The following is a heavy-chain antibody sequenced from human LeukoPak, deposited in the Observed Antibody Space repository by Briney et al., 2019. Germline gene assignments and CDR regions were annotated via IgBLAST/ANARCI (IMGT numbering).Heavy chain of an antibody. D-gene: IGHD6-13*01. J-gene: IGHJ3*02. V-gene: IGHV4-34*01. CDR1: GGSISSYY. CDR3: ARGRVYLAFDI. CDR2: INHSGST. Sequence: PSETLSLTCTVSGGSISSYYWSWIRQPPGKGLEWIGEINHSGSTNYNPSLKSRVTISVDTSKNQFSLKLSSVTAADTAVYYCARGRVYLAFDIWGQGTMVTVSS.